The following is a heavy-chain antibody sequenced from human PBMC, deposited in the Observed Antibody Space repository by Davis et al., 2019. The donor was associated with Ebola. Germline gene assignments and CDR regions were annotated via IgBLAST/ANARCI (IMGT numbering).Heavy chain of an antibody. CDR1: GGTFGSYP. CDR3: ARDCWDFYDDTGHYDAYDI. J-gene: IGHJ3*02. D-gene: IGHD2/OR15-2a*01. V-gene: IGHV1-69*13. Sequence: SVKVSCKASGGTFGSYPIAWVRQAPGQGLEWMGGIAPVFNTKNYAQRIQGRVSLTVDESTNTAYMEVSSLRSDDTAVYYCARDCWDFYDDTGHYDAYDIWGQGTMVTVSS. CDR2: IAPVFNTK.